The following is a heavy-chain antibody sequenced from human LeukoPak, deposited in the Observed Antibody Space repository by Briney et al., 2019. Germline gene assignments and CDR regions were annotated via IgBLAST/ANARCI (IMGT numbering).Heavy chain of an antibody. CDR1: GYTFTSYG. D-gene: IGHD4-11*01. Sequence: GASVKVSCKASGYTFTSYGISWVRQAPGQGLEWMGWISAYNGNTNYAQKLQGRVTMTTDTSTSTAYMELRSLRSDDTAVYYCARDAIMTTVTLDSFDPWGQGTLVTVSS. CDR2: ISAYNGNT. J-gene: IGHJ5*02. CDR3: ARDAIMTTVTLDSFDP. V-gene: IGHV1-18*01.